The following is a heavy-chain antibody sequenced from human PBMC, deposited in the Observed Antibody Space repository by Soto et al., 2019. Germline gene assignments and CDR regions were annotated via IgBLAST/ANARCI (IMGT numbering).Heavy chain of an antibody. CDR3: ARDPLPYCISTSCYSNWFDP. Sequence: ASVKVSCKASGYTFTSYAIHWVRQAPGQRLEWMGWINAGNGNTKYSQKFQGRVTITRDTSASTAYMELSSLGSEDTAVYYCARDPLPYCISTSCYSNWFDPWGQGTLVTVSS. CDR2: INAGNGNT. D-gene: IGHD2-2*01. J-gene: IGHJ5*02. CDR1: GYTFTSYA. V-gene: IGHV1-3*01.